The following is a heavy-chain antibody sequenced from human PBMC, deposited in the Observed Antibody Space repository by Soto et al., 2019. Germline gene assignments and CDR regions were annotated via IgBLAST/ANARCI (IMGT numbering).Heavy chain of an antibody. Sequence: EVQLLESGGGLVQPGGSLRLSCAASGFTFSSYAMSWVRQAPGKGLEWVSAISGSGGSTYYADSVKGRFTLSRDNSKNTLYLQMNCLRAEDTAVYYCAKIPTMIVVVSYFQHWGQGTLVTVSS. CDR2: ISGSGGST. CDR3: AKIPTMIVVVSYFQH. V-gene: IGHV3-23*01. J-gene: IGHJ1*01. CDR1: GFTFSSYA. D-gene: IGHD3-22*01.